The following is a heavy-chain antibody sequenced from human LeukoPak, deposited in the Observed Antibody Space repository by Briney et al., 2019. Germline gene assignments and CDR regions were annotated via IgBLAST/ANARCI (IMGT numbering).Heavy chain of an antibody. CDR2: IYYSGST. Sequence: SQTLSLTCTVSGGSISSGDYYWSWIRQPPGKGLEWIGYIYYSGSTYYNPSLKSRVTISVDTSKNQFSLKLSSVTAADTAVYCCARASEDSSSWYIHAFDIWGQGTMVTVSS. J-gene: IGHJ3*02. CDR1: GGSISSGDYY. V-gene: IGHV4-30-4*01. CDR3: ARASEDSSSWYIHAFDI. D-gene: IGHD6-13*01.